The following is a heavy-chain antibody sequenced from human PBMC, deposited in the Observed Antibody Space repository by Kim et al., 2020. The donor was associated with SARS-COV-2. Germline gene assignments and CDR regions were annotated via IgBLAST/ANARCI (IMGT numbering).Heavy chain of an antibody. V-gene: IGHV3-23*01. CDR1: GFTFNTFA. Sequence: GGSLRLSCAASGFTFNTFAMSWVRQAPGKGLEWVSTIISSGYDTFYADSVKGRFTISRDNSKNTLYLQMNSLRAEDTALYFCAKRNTQLGNCFDPWGQGTLVTVSS. CDR3: AKRNTQLGNCFDP. J-gene: IGHJ5*02. CDR2: IISSGYDT. D-gene: IGHD1-1*01.